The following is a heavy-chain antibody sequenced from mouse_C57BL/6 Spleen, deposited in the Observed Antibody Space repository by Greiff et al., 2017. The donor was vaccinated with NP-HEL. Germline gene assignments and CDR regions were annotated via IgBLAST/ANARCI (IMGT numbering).Heavy chain of an antibody. J-gene: IGHJ1*03. CDR3: ARLRAYYYGSSYGYFDV. D-gene: IGHD1-1*01. Sequence: QVQLQQPGAELVKPGASVKMSCKASGYTFTSYWITWVKQRPGQGLEWIGDIYPGSGSTNYNEKFKSKATLTVDTSSSTAYMQLSRLTSEDSAVYDCARLRAYYYGSSYGYFDVWGTGTTVTVSS. CDR1: GYTFTSYW. V-gene: IGHV1-55*01. CDR2: IYPGSGST.